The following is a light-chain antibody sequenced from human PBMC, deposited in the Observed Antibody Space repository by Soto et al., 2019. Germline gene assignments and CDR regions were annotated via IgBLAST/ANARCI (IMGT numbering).Light chain of an antibody. CDR2: DVT. V-gene: IGLV2-14*01. Sequence: QSALTQPASVSGAPGQSIPISCTGTSSDVGDNNYVSWYQQHPGKPPKLMIYDVTHRPSGISNRVSGSKSGNTAALTISGLQAEDEGDYCVTSYTGRSTLYVFGPGTKLTVL. CDR3: TSYTGRSTLYV. J-gene: IGLJ1*01. CDR1: SSDVGDNNY.